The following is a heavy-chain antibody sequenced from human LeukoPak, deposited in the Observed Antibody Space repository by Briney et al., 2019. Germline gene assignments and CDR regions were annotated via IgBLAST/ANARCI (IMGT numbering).Heavy chain of an antibody. J-gene: IGHJ4*02. CDR3: ARRSRFFDY. Sequence: GSSVKVSCKASGGTFSIYAISWVRQDPGQGLEWMGGIIPIFGTANYAQKFQGRVTITADESTSTAYMELSSLRSEDTAVYYCARRSRFFDYWGQGTLVTVSS. CDR2: IIPIFGTA. CDR1: GGTFSIYA. V-gene: IGHV1-69*01.